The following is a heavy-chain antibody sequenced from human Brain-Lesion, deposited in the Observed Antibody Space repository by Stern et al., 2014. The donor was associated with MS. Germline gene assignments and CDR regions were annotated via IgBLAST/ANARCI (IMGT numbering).Heavy chain of an antibody. CDR2: INPKSGGT. Sequence: QAQLQQSGAEVKKPGASVKVSCKASGYTFTGYYMHWVRQAPGQGLEWMGLINPKSGGTNYAQKFQGWVTMTRDTSINTAYMELSRLRSDDTAVYYCATYYYDSTGYNDFWGQGTLVTVSS. V-gene: IGHV1-2*04. D-gene: IGHD3-22*01. CDR1: GYTFTGYY. CDR3: ATYYYDSTGYNDF. J-gene: IGHJ4*02.